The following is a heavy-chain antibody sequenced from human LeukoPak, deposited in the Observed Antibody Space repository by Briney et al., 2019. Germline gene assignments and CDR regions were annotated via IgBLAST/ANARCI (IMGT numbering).Heavy chain of an antibody. D-gene: IGHD4-17*01. CDR1: GFTFSPLG. J-gene: IGHJ4*02. CDR2: ISSGSSTT. V-gene: IGHV3-48*04. CDR3: ARVTLYGESALDY. Sequence: GGSLRLSCAASGFTFSPLGMNWVRQAPGRGLEWVSYISSGSSTTYYADSVKGRFTISRDNAKNSLYLQMNSLRTEDTAVYYCARVTLYGESALDYWGQGTLVTVSS.